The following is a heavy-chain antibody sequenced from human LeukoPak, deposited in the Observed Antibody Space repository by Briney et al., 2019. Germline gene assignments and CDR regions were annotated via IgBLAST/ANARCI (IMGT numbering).Heavy chain of an antibody. CDR2: IKSKTDGGTT. V-gene: IGHV3-15*01. CDR3: TTDNGLGYDYVWGSYRFDY. D-gene: IGHD3-16*02. Sequence: PGGSLRLSCAASGFTFSNAWMSWVRQAPGKGLEWAGRIKSKTDGGTTDYAAPVKGRFTISRDDSKNTLYLQMNSLKTGDTAVYYCTTDNGLGYDYVWGSYRFDYWGQGTLVTVSS. J-gene: IGHJ4*02. CDR1: GFTFSNAW.